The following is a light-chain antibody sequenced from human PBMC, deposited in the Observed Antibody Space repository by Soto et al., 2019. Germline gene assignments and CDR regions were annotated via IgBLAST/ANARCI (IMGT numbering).Light chain of an antibody. J-gene: IGKJ1*01. CDR2: KAS. Sequence: DIQMTQSPSNLSASVGDRDTITCRASQSISSWLAWYQQKPGKATKLLIYKASSLKSGVPSRFSGSGSGTEFTLTTSSLQPDDFATYYCQHYNSYSEAFGQGTKV. CDR3: QHYNSYSEA. V-gene: IGKV1-5*03. CDR1: QSISSW.